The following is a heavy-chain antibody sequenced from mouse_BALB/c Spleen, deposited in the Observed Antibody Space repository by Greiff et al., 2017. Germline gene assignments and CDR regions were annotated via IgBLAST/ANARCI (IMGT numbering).Heavy chain of an antibody. D-gene: IGHD2-10*02. CDR3: AREEEYGNPFDY. J-gene: IGHJ2*01. CDR2: IYPGSGNT. CDR1: GYTFTDYY. Sequence: QVQLQQSGAELARPGASVKLSCKASGYTFTDYYINWVKQRTGQGLEWIGEIYPGSGNTYYTVKFKGKATLTADKSSSTAYMQLSSLTSEDSAVYFCAREEEYGNPFDYWGQGTTLTVSS. V-gene: IGHV1-77*01.